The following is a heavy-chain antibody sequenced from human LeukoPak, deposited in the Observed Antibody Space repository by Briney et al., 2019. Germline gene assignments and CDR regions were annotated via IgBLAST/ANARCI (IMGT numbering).Heavy chain of an antibody. J-gene: IGHJ5*02. CDR2: INSDGSST. Sequence: GGSLRLSCAASGFTFSSYWMHWVRQAPGKGLVWVSRINSDGSSTSYADSVKGRFTISRDNAKNTLYLQMNSLRAEDTAVYYCARDSGSSWYALSHHWFDPWGRGTLVTVSS. CDR3: ARDSGSSWYALSHHWFDP. D-gene: IGHD6-13*01. CDR1: GFTFSSYW. V-gene: IGHV3-74*01.